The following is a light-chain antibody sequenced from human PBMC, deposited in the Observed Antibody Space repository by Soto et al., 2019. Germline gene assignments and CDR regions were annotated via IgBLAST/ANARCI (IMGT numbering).Light chain of an antibody. Sequence: EIVLTQSPGTLSLSPGQRATLSCRAIQSVSSSYLAWYQQKPGQAPRLIMYGASSRATGIPDRLSGSGSETDFTLNISRLEPEDFAVYYCQHRGEWPPGATFGQGTRLEIK. CDR2: GAS. CDR3: QHRGEWPPGAT. V-gene: IGKV3D-20*02. CDR1: QSVSSSY. J-gene: IGKJ5*01.